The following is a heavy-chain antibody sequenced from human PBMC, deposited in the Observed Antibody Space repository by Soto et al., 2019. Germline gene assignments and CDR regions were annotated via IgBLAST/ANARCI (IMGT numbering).Heavy chain of an antibody. CDR1: GFTFSSYG. CDR2: ISYDGSNK. J-gene: IGHJ6*02. V-gene: IGHV3-30*18. D-gene: IGHD1-26*01. CDR3: AKKNSGSYWEYYGMDV. Sequence: PGGSLRLSCAASGFTFSSYGMHWVRQAPGKGLEWVAVISYDGSNKYYADSVKGRFTISRDNSKNTLYLQMSSLRAEDTAVYYCAKKNSGSYWEYYGMDVWGQGTTVTVAS.